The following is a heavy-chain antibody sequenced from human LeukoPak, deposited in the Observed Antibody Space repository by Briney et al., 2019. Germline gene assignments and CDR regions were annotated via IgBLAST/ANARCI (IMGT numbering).Heavy chain of an antibody. CDR2: IGSDNKP. V-gene: IGHV3-23*05. J-gene: IGHJ6*02. D-gene: IGHD3-10*02. CDR3: ARGLHYYVAMDV. Sequence: LPGGSLRLSCAASGFTFSSFWMTWVRQAPGKGLEWVSSIGSDNKPHYSESVKGRFAISRDNSKSMLFLQLNSLRAEDTALYYCARGLHYYVAMDVWGQGTTVTVSS. CDR1: GFTFSSFW.